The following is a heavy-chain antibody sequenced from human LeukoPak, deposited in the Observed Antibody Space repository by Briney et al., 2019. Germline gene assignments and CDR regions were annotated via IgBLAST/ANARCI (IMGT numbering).Heavy chain of an antibody. CDR1: GGSISSYY. V-gene: IGHV4-59*12. CDR3: AREGDYGDYGRWFDP. CDR2: IYYSGST. D-gene: IGHD4-17*01. J-gene: IGHJ5*02. Sequence: SETLSLTCTVSGGSISSYYWSWIRQPPGKGLEWIGYIYYSGSTNYNPSLKSRVTISVDTSKNQFSLKLSSVTAADTAVYYCAREGDYGDYGRWFDPWGQGTLVTVSS.